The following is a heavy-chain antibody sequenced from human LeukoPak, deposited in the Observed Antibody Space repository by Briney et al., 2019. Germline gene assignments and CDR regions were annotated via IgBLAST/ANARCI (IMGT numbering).Heavy chain of an antibody. CDR2: INHSGST. Sequence: SETLSLTCAVYGGSFSGYYWSCIRQPPGKGLEWIGEINHSGSTNYNPFLKSRLTISVDTSKNQFSLRLNSVTAADTAVYYCASFRWGVGFEYWGQGTLVTVSS. J-gene: IGHJ4*02. V-gene: IGHV4-34*01. CDR3: ASFRWGVGFEY. D-gene: IGHD3-16*01. CDR1: GGSFSGYY.